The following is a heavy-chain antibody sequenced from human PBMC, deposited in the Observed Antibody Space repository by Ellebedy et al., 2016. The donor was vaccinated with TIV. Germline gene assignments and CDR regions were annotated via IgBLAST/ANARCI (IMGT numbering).Heavy chain of an antibody. D-gene: IGHD2-8*02. CDR3: ARHPTGFPNWFDP. J-gene: IGHJ5*02. V-gene: IGHV4-39*01. Sequence: GSLRLSXTVSGRSIRSDTYNWAWSRQPPGKGLEWIGSVYYSGATCYNPSLESRLTISVDTSKNQFSLKLNSVTAADTAVYYCARHPTGFPNWFDPWGQGTLVTVSS. CDR2: VYYSGAT. CDR1: GRSIRSDTYN.